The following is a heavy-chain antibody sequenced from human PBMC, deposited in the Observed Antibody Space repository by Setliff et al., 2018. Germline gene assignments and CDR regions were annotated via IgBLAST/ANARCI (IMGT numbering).Heavy chain of an antibody. Sequence: SETLSLTCAVHGDSFSDYYWSWLRQPPGKGLEWIEEVNHRGDTNYSPSLRGRVTMTVDAARKQLSLKISSMTAADAGVYYCRFWSGYYKNDFWGHGTLVTVSS. V-gene: IGHV4-34*01. CDR1: GDSFSDYY. CDR2: VNHRGDT. CDR3: RFWSGYYKNDF. D-gene: IGHD6-25*01. J-gene: IGHJ4*01.